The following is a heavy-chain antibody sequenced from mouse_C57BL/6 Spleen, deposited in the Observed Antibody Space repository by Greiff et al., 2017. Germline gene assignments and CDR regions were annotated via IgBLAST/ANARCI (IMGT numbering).Heavy chain of an antibody. Sequence: QVQLQQSGAELARPGASVKMSCKASGYTFTSYTMHWVKQRPGQGLEWIGYINPSSGYTKYNQKFKDKATLTADKSSSTDYMQLSSLTSEDSAVYYCARGGDYGNYGAYWGQGTLVTVSA. J-gene: IGHJ3*01. D-gene: IGHD2-1*01. CDR2: INPSSGYT. CDR3: ARGGDYGNYGAY. V-gene: IGHV1-4*01. CDR1: GYTFTSYT.